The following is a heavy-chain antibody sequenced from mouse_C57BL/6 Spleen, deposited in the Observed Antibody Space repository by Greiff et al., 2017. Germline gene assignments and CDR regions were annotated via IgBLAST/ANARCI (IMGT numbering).Heavy chain of an antibody. CDR3: ARSPYYGNHYYAMDY. V-gene: IGHV1-64*01. D-gene: IGHD2-10*01. CDR2: IHPNSGST. J-gene: IGHJ4*01. Sequence: VQLQQSGAELVKPGASVKLSCKASGYTFTSYWMHWVKQRPGQGLEWIGMIHPNSGSTNYNEKFKSKATLTVDKSSSTAYMQLSSLTSEDSAVYYCARSPYYGNHYYAMDYWGQGTSVTVSS. CDR1: GYTFTSYW.